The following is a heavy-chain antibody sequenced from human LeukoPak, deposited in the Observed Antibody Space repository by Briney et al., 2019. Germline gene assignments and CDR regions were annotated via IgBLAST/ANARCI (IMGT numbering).Heavy chain of an antibody. D-gene: IGHD3-16*01. Sequence: SQTLSLTCTVSGGSISSGSYYWSWIRQPAGKGLEWIGRIYTSGSTNYNPSLKSRVTISVDTSKNQFSLKLSSVTAADTAVYYCARDSPRGTGGPSFDYWGQGTLVTVSS. CDR2: IYTSGST. V-gene: IGHV4-61*02. CDR1: GGSISSGSYY. J-gene: IGHJ4*02. CDR3: ARDSPRGTGGPSFDY.